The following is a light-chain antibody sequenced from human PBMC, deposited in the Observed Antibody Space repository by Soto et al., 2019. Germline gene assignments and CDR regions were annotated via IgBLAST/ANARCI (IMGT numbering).Light chain of an antibody. CDR2: GAS. V-gene: IGKV3-20*01. CDR3: QHFGSSRGT. CDR1: QSVDSSY. Sequence: EIVWTQSPGTLSLSPGERATLSCRASQSVDSSYLAWYHQRPGQAPRLLIYGASSRATGIPDRFSGSGSGTDFTLTISRLEPEDFAVYDCQHFGSSRGTFGQGTKV. J-gene: IGKJ1*01.